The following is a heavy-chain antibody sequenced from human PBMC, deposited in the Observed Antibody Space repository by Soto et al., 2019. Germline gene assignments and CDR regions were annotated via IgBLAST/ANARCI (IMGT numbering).Heavy chain of an antibody. Sequence: EVQLVESGGGLVKPGGSLRLSCAASGFTFSSYSMTWVRQAPGKGLEWVSSISSSSSYIYYADSVKGRFTISRDNAKNSLYLQMNSLRAEDTAVYYCARGLGHGAADAFDIWGQGTMVTVSS. CDR3: ARGLGHGAADAFDI. CDR1: GFTFSSYS. D-gene: IGHD1-26*01. CDR2: ISSSSSYI. V-gene: IGHV3-21*01. J-gene: IGHJ3*02.